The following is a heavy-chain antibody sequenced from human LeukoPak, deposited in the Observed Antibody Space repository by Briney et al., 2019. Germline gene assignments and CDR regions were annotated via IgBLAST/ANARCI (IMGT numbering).Heavy chain of an antibody. V-gene: IGHV5-51*01. Sequence: GESLKISGKGSGYSFTSYWIGWVRQMPGKGLEWMGIIYPGDSDTRYSPSFQGQVTISADKSISTAYLQWSSLKASDTAMYYCARRGWGGYDTNWFDPWGQGTLVTVPS. J-gene: IGHJ5*02. CDR2: IYPGDSDT. D-gene: IGHD5-12*01. CDR1: GYSFTSYW. CDR3: ARRGWGGYDTNWFDP.